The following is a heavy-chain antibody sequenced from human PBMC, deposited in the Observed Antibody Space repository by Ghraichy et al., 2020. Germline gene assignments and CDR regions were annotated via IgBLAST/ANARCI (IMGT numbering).Heavy chain of an antibody. CDR1: GFTFSFFA. CDR3: AKDRRGTAMVNYYFDQ. Sequence: GGSLRLSCAASGFTFSFFAMSWVRQVPGKGLEWVSSISGSGGSTYYADSVKGRFTISRDNSKNSLFLQMNSLSAEDTAVYYCAKDRRGTAMVNYYFDQWGQGTLVTVSS. J-gene: IGHJ4*02. CDR2: ISGSGGST. D-gene: IGHD5-18*01. V-gene: IGHV3-23*01.